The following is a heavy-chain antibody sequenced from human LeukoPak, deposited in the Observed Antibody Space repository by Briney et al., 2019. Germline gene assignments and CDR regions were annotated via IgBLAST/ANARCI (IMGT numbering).Heavy chain of an antibody. V-gene: IGHV1-2*02. CDR1: GYTFTGYY. CDR2: INPNSGGT. J-gene: IGHJ4*02. Sequence: ASVKVSCKASGYTFTGYYMHWVRQAPGQGLEWMGWINPNSGGTNYAQKFQGRVTMTRDTSISTAYMELSRLRSDDTAVYYCAIEYSSSFMGRYWGQGTLVTVSS. CDR3: AIEYSSSFMGRY. D-gene: IGHD6-6*01.